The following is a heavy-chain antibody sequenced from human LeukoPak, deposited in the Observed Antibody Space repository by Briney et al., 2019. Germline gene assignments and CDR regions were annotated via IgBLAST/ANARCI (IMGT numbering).Heavy chain of an antibody. Sequence: SETLSLTCTVSCRSISSSPYYWGWLRQPPRKGLEWIGNIYYSGSTYYNPSLKTRVTISVDTCNNQFSLKLTYETASGADVYYCSRHASVDGNWPRPLDYWGQGSLVTVSS. CDR1: CRSISSSPYY. CDR3: SRHASVDGNWPRPLDY. D-gene: IGHD6-19*01. CDR2: IYYSGST. V-gene: IGHV4-39*01. J-gene: IGHJ4*02.